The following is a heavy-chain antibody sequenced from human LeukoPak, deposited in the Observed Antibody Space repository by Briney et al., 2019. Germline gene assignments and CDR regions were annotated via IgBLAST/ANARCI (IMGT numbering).Heavy chain of an antibody. CDR1: GFSIRSYW. Sequence: QPGGSLRLSCAASGFSIRSYWMHWVRQAPGKGLVWLSRINSDGSSTSYADSVKGRFTISRDNAENTLYLHMNSLRVDDTAVYYCARETTCPIGTDCSCMDVWGKGTTVTVSS. V-gene: IGHV3-74*01. J-gene: IGHJ6*03. CDR2: INSDGSST. D-gene: IGHD2/OR15-2a*01. CDR3: ARETTCPIGTDCSCMDV.